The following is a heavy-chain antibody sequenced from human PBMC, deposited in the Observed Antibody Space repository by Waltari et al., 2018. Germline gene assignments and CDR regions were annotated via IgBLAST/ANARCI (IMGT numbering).Heavy chain of an antibody. CDR3: ARNDYYDSSGLFDY. CDR2: IYHSGST. J-gene: IGHJ4*02. Sequence: QVQLQESGPGLVKPSETLSLTCAVSGYSISSGYYWGWIRPPPGKGLEWIGSIYHSGSTYYNPSLKSRVTISVDTSKNQFSLKLSSVTAADTAVYYCARNDYYDSSGLFDYWGQGTLVTVSS. V-gene: IGHV4-38-2*01. D-gene: IGHD3-22*01. CDR1: GYSISSGYY.